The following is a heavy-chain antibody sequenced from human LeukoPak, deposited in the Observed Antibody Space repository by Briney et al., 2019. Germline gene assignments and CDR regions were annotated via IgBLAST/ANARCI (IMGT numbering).Heavy chain of an antibody. CDR1: GFTFSSYS. D-gene: IGHD3-9*01. CDR2: ISSSSSYI. Sequence: GGSLGLSCAASGFTFSSYSMNWVRQAPGKGLEWVSSISSSSSYICYADSVKGRFTISRDNAKNSLYLQMNSLRAEDTAVYYCARDLNTDFFDWPDYWGQGTLVTVSS. CDR3: ARDLNTDFFDWPDY. V-gene: IGHV3-21*01. J-gene: IGHJ4*02.